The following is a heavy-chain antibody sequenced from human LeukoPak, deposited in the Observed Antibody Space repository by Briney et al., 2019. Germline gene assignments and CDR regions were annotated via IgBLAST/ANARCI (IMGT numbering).Heavy chain of an antibody. V-gene: IGHV3-33*01. CDR2: ISYDGNNE. CDR1: GFTFSNYD. J-gene: IGHJ4*02. CDR3: AREQGYFGY. Sequence: GGSLRLSCAASGFTFSNYDMHWVRQAPGKGLEWVAVISYDGNNEYYADSVKGRFSISRDNSKNILYLQVNSLRAEDTAVYYCAREQGYFGYWGQGTLVTVSS.